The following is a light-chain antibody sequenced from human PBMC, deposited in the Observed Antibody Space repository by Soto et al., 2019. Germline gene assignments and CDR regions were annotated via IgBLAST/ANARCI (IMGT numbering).Light chain of an antibody. Sequence: GQSVTISCTGTSSDVGGYNYVSWYQQHPGKAPKLMIFDVSKRPSGVPDRFSGSKSGNTASLTISGLQAEDEADYSCCSCAGSFYVFGSGTQLTVL. V-gene: IGLV2-11*01. CDR2: DVS. CDR3: CSCAGSFYV. CDR1: SSDVGGYNY. J-gene: IGLJ1*01.